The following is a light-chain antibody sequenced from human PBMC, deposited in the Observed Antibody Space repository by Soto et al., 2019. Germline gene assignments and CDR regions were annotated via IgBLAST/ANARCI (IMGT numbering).Light chain of an antibody. Sequence: QSALTQPASVSGSPGQSITISCTGTSSDVGSHNFVSWYPQHPGRAPKLIIYGVNNRPSGVSNRFSASKSADTASLTISGLQAEDEANYYCCSYTTSTTYVFGTGTKLTVL. J-gene: IGLJ1*01. CDR1: SSDVGSHNF. V-gene: IGLV2-14*02. CDR2: GVN. CDR3: CSYTTSTTYV.